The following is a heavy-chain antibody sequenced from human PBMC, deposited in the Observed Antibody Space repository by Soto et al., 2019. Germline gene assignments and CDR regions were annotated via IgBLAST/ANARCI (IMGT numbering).Heavy chain of an antibody. V-gene: IGHV3-33*01. D-gene: IGHD2-15*01. Sequence: PVGSLRLSCAASGFTFSSYGMHWVRQAPGKGLEWVALIWFDGSDKYYTESVKGRFSISRDNSKSTLFLQMNSLRAEDTAVYYCARLYCSAASCYSVGAFDIRGQGTMVTV. CDR3: ARLYCSAASCYSVGAFDI. CDR2: IWFDGSDK. CDR1: GFTFSSYG. J-gene: IGHJ3*02.